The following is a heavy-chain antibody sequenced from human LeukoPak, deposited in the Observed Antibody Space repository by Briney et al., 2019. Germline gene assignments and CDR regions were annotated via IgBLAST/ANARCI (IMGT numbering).Heavy chain of an antibody. CDR1: GDSISNGGYF. CDR3: ARGLPGARIPYHFDS. J-gene: IGHJ4*02. D-gene: IGHD1-1*01. Sequence: SQTLSLTCTVSGDSISNGGYFWSWIRQHPGKGLEWIGYIYYTGSTTYNPSLQSRVTISVDTSKNNFSLRLNSVTAADAAVYFCARGLPGARIPYHFDSWGQGTLVAVSS. V-gene: IGHV4-31*03. CDR2: IYYTGST.